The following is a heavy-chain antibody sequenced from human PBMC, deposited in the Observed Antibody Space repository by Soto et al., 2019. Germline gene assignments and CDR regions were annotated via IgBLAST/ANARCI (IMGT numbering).Heavy chain of an antibody. J-gene: IGHJ3*02. D-gene: IGHD4-17*01. CDR2: IYSGGST. Sequence: GGSLRLSCAASGFTVSSNYMSWVRQAPGKGLEWVSVIYSGGSTYYADSVKGRFTISRDNSKNTLYLQMNSLRAEDTSVYYCARGHEYGGNSDAFDIWGQGTVVTVSS. V-gene: IGHV3-53*01. CDR1: GFTVSSNY. CDR3: ARGHEYGGNSDAFDI.